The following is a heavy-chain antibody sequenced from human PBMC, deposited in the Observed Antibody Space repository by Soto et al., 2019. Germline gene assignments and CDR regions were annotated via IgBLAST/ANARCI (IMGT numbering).Heavy chain of an antibody. V-gene: IGHV3-23*01. CDR2: ISGSGGST. CDR3: AKETPIVVVPAANDY. Sequence: GESLKISCAASGFTFSSYAMSWVRQAPGKGLEWVSAISGSGGSTYYADSVKGRFTISRDNSKNTLYLQMNSLRAEDTAVYYCAKETPIVVVPAANDYWGQGTLVSVSS. CDR1: GFTFSSYA. J-gene: IGHJ4*02. D-gene: IGHD2-2*01.